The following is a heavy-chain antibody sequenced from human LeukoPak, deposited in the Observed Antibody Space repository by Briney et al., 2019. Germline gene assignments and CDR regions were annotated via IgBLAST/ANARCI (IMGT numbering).Heavy chain of an antibody. J-gene: IGHJ4*02. V-gene: IGHV4-34*01. CDR1: GGSFSGYY. Sequence: SETLSLTCAVYGGSFSGYYWSWIRQPPGKGLEWIGEIGHSGDTKYNASLKSRVSLSVDTSKNQISLKMNFVTAADTALYYCARGHLLAGTREFDSWGQGTLVIVSS. CDR2: IGHSGDT. D-gene: IGHD1-7*01. CDR3: ARGHLLAGTREFDS.